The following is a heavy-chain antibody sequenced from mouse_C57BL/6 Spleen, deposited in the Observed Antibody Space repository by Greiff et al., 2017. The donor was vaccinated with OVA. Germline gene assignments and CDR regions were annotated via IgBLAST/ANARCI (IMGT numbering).Heavy chain of an antibody. CDR2: ISSGGDYI. Sequence: DVMLVESGEGLVKPGGSLKLSCAASGFTFSSYAMSWVRQTPEKRLEWVAYISSGGDYIYYADTVKGRFTISRDNARNTLYLQMSSLKSEDTAMYYCTREGNYFDYWGQGTTLTVSS. V-gene: IGHV5-9-1*02. CDR3: TREGNYFDY. CDR1: GFTFSSYA. J-gene: IGHJ2*01.